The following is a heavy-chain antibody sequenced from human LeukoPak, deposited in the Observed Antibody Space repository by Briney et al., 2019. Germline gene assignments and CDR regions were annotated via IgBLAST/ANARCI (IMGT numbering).Heavy chain of an antibody. Sequence: GSLRLSCAASGFTFSPYWMHWVRQAPGEGLVWVSRIKHDGISTDYADSVKGRFTISRDNTKNTLYLQMNSLRADDTSVYYCARDVSYGMDVWGRGTTVTVSS. CDR1: GFTFSPYW. D-gene: IGHD5/OR15-5a*01. CDR3: ARDVSYGMDV. V-gene: IGHV3-74*01. CDR2: IKHDGIST. J-gene: IGHJ6*02.